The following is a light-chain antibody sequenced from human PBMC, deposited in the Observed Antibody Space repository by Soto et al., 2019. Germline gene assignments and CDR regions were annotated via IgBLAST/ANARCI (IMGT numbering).Light chain of an antibody. CDR1: SSDVGSYNR. CDR3: CSSVGGPIGV. CDR2: EVN. J-gene: IGLJ3*02. Sequence: QSVLTQPASVSGSPGQSITISCTGTSSDVGSYNRVSWYQKHPGKAPTLIIYEVNKRPSGVSNRFSGSKSGNTASLTISGLQAEDEADYYCCSSVGGPIGVFGGGTKVTVL. V-gene: IGLV2-23*02.